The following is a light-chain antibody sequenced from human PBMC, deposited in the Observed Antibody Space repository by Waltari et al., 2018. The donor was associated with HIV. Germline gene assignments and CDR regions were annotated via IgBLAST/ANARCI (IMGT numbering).Light chain of an antibody. Sequence: EIIMTQSPATLSVSPGASVTLSCRASQSVSSSLAWYQQKIGQAPRLLMYGASIRATGIPGRFSGSGSGTEFTLTISSLQSEDFAVYYCQQYNNWARTFGQGTKVE. CDR2: GAS. CDR1: QSVSSS. J-gene: IGKJ1*01. V-gene: IGKV3-15*01. CDR3: QQYNNWART.